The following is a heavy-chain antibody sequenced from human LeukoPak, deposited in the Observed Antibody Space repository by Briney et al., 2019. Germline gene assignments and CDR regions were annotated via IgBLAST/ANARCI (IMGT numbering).Heavy chain of an antibody. CDR1: GFTFSGFW. V-gene: IGHV3-74*01. CDR2: LNSDGSSI. Sequence: GGSLRLSCAASGFTFSGFWMHWVRQPPGKGLVWVSRLNSDGSSISYADSVKGRLTISRDNAKKTLYLQMNSLRAEDTAVYYCASVVGGYYPPVDAFDLWGRGTMVTVSS. CDR3: ASVVGGYYPPVDAFDL. J-gene: IGHJ3*01. D-gene: IGHD3-3*01.